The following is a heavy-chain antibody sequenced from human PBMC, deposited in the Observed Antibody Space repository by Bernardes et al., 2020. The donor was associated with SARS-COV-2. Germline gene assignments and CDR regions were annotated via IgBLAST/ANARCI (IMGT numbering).Heavy chain of an antibody. CDR2: IRSKANRYTT. CDR1: GFTFSDHN. D-gene: IGHD1-7*01. V-gene: IGHV3-72*01. CDR3: ARSPLGTAPFDY. J-gene: IGHJ4*02. Sequence: GGSLRVSCVVSGFTFSDHNMDWVRQAPGKGLEWVARIRSKANRYTTEYDASVRGRVTISGDESTNSVYLQMNSLKTEDTAVYYCARSPLGTAPFDYWGQGTLVTVSS.